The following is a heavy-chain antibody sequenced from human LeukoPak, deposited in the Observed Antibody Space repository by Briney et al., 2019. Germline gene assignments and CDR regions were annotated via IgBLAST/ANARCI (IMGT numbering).Heavy chain of an antibody. J-gene: IGHJ5*02. CDR3: AKDRGPYLGIDNNWFDP. D-gene: IGHD1-26*01. CDR1: GFTFNLYG. CDR2: ISGYGANT. V-gene: IGHV3-23*01. Sequence: PGGSLRLSCAASGFTFNLYGMSWVRQVPGKGLEWVSDISGYGANTYYADSVKGRFTISRDNSKNTVFLQMNSLTVEDTAVYHCAKDRGPYLGIDNNWFDPWGQGTLVIVSS.